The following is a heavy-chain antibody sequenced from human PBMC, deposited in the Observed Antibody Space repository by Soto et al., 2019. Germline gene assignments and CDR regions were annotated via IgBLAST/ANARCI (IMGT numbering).Heavy chain of an antibody. Sequence: QVQLQESGPGLVKPSQTLSLTCTVSGGSISSGGYYWSWIRQHPGKGLEWIGYIDYSGSTYYNPSRKSRVTTSVDTSKNQFSLKLSSVTAADTAVYYCARDLGYCSGGSCFLPWFDPWGQGTLVTVSS. V-gene: IGHV4-31*03. J-gene: IGHJ5*02. CDR2: IDYSGST. CDR1: GGSISSGGYY. D-gene: IGHD2-15*01. CDR3: ARDLGYCSGGSCFLPWFDP.